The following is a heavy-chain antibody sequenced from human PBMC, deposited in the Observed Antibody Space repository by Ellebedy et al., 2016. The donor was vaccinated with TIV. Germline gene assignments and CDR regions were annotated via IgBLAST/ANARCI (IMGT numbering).Heavy chain of an antibody. Sequence: MPGGSLRLSCGVSGGSINSDNYWSWVRQSPGRGLEWIGEVYHSGHTNYNPSLRSLVSISVDKSKSQFSLRLRSMTAADTAVYYCARDWTRGGGYFASWFDPWGQGTPVTVSS. D-gene: IGHD2/OR15-2a*01. CDR1: GGSINSDNY. CDR2: VYHSGHT. J-gene: IGHJ5*02. CDR3: ARDWTRGGGYFASWFDP. V-gene: IGHV4-4*02.